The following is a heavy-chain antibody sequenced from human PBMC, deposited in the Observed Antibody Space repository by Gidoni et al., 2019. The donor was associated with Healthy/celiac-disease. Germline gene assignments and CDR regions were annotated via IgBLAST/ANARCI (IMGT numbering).Heavy chain of an antibody. D-gene: IGHD2-21*02. CDR1: GFTFSSYS. J-gene: IGHJ3*02. V-gene: IGHV3-21*01. CDR3: ARDMGYLAYCGGDCYSPI. CDR2: ISSSSSYI. Sequence: EVQLVESGGGLVKPGGSLRLSCAASGFTFSSYSMNWVRQAPGKGLEWVSSISSSSSYIYYADSVKGRFTISRDNAKNSLYLQMNSLRAEDTAVYYCARDMGYLAYCGGDCYSPIWGQGTMVTVSS.